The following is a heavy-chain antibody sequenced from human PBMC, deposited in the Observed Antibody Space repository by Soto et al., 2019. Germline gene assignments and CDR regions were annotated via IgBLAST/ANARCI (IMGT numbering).Heavy chain of an antibody. V-gene: IGHV4-34*01. J-gene: IGHJ6*02. D-gene: IGHD3-3*01. CDR3: ARGIRGFLAWGNYYYYGMDF. Sequence: SETLSLTCAVYGGSFSGYYWSWIRQPPGKGLEWIGEINHSGSTNYNPSLKSRVTISVDTSKNQFSLKLSSVTAADTAVYYCARGIRGFLAWGNYYYYGMDFWGQGTTVTVSS. CDR1: GGSFSGYY. CDR2: INHSGST.